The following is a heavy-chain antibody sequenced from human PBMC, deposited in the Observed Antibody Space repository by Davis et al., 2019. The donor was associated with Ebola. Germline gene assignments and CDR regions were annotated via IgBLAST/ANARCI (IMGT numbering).Heavy chain of an antibody. D-gene: IGHD4-17*01. Sequence: GESLKISCAASGFTFSSYWMSWVRQAPGKGLEWVANIKQDGSEKYYVDSVKGRFTISRDNAKNSLYLQMNSLRAEDTAVYYCARDFGTVTHIYYYGMDVWGQGTTVTVSS. CDR2: IKQDGSEK. CDR3: ARDFGTVTHIYYYGMDV. CDR1: GFTFSSYW. J-gene: IGHJ6*02. V-gene: IGHV3-7*01.